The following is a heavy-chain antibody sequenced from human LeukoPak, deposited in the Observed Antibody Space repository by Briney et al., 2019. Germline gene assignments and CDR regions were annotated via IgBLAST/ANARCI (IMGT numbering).Heavy chain of an antibody. CDR3: ANRRRYSSRDPSLGYNWFDP. CDR2: ISSSGSTI. CDR1: GFTFSSYE. D-gene: IGHD6-13*01. Sequence: PGGSLRLSCAASGFTFSSYEMNWVRQAPGKGLEWVSYISSSGSTIYYADSVKGRFTISRDNAKNSLYLQMNSLRAEDTAVYYCANRRRYSSRDPSLGYNWFDPWGQGTLVTVSS. J-gene: IGHJ5*02. V-gene: IGHV3-48*03.